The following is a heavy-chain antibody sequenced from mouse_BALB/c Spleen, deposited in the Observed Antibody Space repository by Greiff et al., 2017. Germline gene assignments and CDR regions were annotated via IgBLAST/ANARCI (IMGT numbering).Heavy chain of an antibody. V-gene: IGHV1-54*01. D-gene: IGHD1-2*01. CDR2: INPGSGGT. CDR1: GYAFTNYL. CDR3: ARSRIHYYGMDY. J-gene: IGHJ2*01. Sequence: VQLVESGAELVRPGTSVKVSCKASGYAFTNYLIEWVKQRPGQGLEWIGVINPGSGGTNYNEKFKGKATLTADKSSSTAYMQLSSLTSDDSAVYFCARSRIHYYGMDYWGQGTTLTVSS.